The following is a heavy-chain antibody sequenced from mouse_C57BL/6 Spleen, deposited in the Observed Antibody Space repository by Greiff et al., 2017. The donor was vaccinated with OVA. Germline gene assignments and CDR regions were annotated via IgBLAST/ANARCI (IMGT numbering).Heavy chain of an antibody. D-gene: IGHD2-4*01. CDR3: AREGDYPGYFDV. CDR1: GYTFTSYG. Sequence: QVQLKQSGAELARPGASVKLSCKASGYTFTSYGISWVKQRTGQGLEWIGEIYPRSGNTYYNEKFKGKATLTADKSSSTAYMELRSLTSEDSAVYFCAREGDYPGYFDVWGTGTTVTVSS. CDR2: IYPRSGNT. J-gene: IGHJ1*03. V-gene: IGHV1-81*01.